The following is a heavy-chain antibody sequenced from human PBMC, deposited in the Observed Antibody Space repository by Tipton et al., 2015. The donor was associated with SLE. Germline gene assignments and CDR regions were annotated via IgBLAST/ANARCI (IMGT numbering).Heavy chain of an antibody. Sequence: TLSLTCSVSNGSIGSDYWTWIRQPPGRGLEWIGNIHYSGYTYYNPSLKSRLTISVDTSKNQFSLKLSSVTAADTAVYYCARGQWNAFDIWGQGTMVTVSS. J-gene: IGHJ3*02. V-gene: IGHV4-59*01. CDR2: IHYSGYT. D-gene: IGHD2-8*01. CDR3: ARGQWNAFDI. CDR1: NGSIGSDY.